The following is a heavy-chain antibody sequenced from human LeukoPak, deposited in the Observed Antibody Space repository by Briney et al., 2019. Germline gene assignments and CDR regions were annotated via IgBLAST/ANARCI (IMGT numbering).Heavy chain of an antibody. J-gene: IGHJ2*01. Sequence: SDTLSLTCGVSGYSVSSGYFWGWIRQPPGKGLEWIESIYHVGNTFYNPSLKRRLTISFDTPKHHLSLTLTSVTSAYTAVYYFARSPRWFFDLWGRGTLVTVSS. CDR1: GYSVSSGYF. V-gene: IGHV4-38-2*01. CDR2: IYHVGNT. CDR3: ARSPRWFFDL.